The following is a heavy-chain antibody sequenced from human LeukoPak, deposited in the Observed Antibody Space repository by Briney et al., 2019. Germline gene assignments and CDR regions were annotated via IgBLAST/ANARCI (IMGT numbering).Heavy chain of an antibody. V-gene: IGHV3-7*03. CDR1: GFTFSRYW. Sequence: GGSLRLSCAASGFTFSRYWMTWVRQAPGKGLEWVANIKEDGSKKNYADSVKGRFTISRDNAKNSLYLQMNSLRAEDTAVYYCARVLSYGDYVEDYWGQGTLVTVSS. CDR3: ARVLSYGDYVEDY. J-gene: IGHJ4*02. CDR2: IKEDGSKK. D-gene: IGHD4-17*01.